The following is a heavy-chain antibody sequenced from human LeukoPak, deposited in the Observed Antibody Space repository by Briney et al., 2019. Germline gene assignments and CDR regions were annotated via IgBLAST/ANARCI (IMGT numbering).Heavy chain of an antibody. Sequence: GGSLRLSCAASGFTVSSNYMSWVRQAPGKGLEWVSVIYSGGSTYYADSVKGRFTISRDNSKNTLYLQMNSLRAEDTAVYYCARAYVDTAMVDYFDYWGQGTLVTVSS. CDR3: ARAYVDTAMVDYFDY. D-gene: IGHD5-18*01. CDR1: GFTVSSNY. J-gene: IGHJ4*02. CDR2: IYSGGST. V-gene: IGHV3-66*01.